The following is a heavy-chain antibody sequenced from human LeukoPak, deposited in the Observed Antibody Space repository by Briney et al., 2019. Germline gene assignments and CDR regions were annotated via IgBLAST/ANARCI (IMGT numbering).Heavy chain of an antibody. CDR2: INWNGGST. J-gene: IGHJ6*04. CDR3: AELGITMIGGV. V-gene: IGHV3-20*04. Sequence: PGGSLRLSCAASGFSFDDYGINWVRQVPGKGLEWVSGINWNGGSTGYADSVKGRFTISRDNAKNSLYLQMNSLRAEDTAVYYCAELGITMIGGVWGKGTTVTISS. D-gene: IGHD3-10*02. CDR1: GFSFDDYG.